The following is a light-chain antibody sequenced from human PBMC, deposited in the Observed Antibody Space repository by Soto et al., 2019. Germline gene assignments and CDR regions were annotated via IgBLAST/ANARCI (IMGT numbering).Light chain of an antibody. J-gene: IGKJ1*01. CDR1: QTVNSN. CDR3: QQYDNWWT. Sequence: EILTTQSPATLSVSPGERATLSCRASQTVNSNLAWYQQKPGQAPRLLIYGASTRATGIPARFSGSGSGTEFTLTISSLPSEDFGVYYCQQYDNWWTFGQGTKVDIK. V-gene: IGKV3-15*01. CDR2: GAS.